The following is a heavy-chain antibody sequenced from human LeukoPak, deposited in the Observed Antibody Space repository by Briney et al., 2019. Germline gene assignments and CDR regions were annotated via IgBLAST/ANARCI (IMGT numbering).Heavy chain of an antibody. D-gene: IGHD3-22*01. CDR1: RFTFSSYW. CDR3: ARAPSEIGGYYPEYFRH. CDR2: IKSDGST. J-gene: IGHJ1*01. Sequence: GGSLRLSCAASRFTFSSYWMHWVRQAPGKGLVWVSRIKSDGSTDYADSVKGRFTISRDNAKNTLSLQMNSLRAEDTGVYYCARAPSEIGGYYPEYFRHWGQGTLVTVSS. V-gene: IGHV3-74*01.